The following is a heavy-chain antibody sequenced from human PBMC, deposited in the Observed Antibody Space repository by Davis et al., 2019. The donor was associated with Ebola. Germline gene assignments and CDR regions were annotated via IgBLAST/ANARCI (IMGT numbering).Heavy chain of an antibody. D-gene: IGHD7-27*01. J-gene: IGHJ6*02. CDR2: IYSGGST. CDR3: ATQLGATYYYYGMDV. CDR1: GFTFSSYW. V-gene: IGHV3-66*01. Sequence: GESLKISCAASGFTFSSYWMHWVRQAPGKGLEWVSVIYSGGSTSYADSVKGRFTISRDNSKNTLYLQMNSLRAEDTAVYYCATQLGATYYYYGMDVWGQGTTVTVSS.